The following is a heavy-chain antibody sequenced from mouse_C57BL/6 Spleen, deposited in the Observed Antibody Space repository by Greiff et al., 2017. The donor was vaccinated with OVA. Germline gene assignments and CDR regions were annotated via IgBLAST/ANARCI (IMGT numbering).Heavy chain of an antibody. Sequence: QVQLQQPGAELVRPGTSVKLSCKASGYTFTSYWMHWVKQRPGQGLEWIGVIDPSDSYTNYNQKFKGKATLTVDTSSSTAYMQLSSLTSEDSAVYYCASTAGSYAMDYWGQGTSVTVSS. CDR3: ASTAGSYAMDY. CDR1: GYTFTSYW. D-gene: IGHD1-2*01. CDR2: IDPSDSYT. V-gene: IGHV1-59*01. J-gene: IGHJ4*01.